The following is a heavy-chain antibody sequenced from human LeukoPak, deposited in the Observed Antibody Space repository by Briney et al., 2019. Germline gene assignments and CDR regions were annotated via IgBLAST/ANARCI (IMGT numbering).Heavy chain of an antibody. CDR2: MNPNSGNT. CDR1: GYTFTSYD. CDR3: ARTPAAKSSLDY. Sequence: ASVKVSCKASGYTFTSYDINWVRQATGQGLEWMGWMNPNSGNTGYAQKFQGRVTITRNTSISTAYMELSSLRSEDTAVYYCARTPAAKSSLDYWGQGTLVTVSS. V-gene: IGHV1-8*03. J-gene: IGHJ4*02.